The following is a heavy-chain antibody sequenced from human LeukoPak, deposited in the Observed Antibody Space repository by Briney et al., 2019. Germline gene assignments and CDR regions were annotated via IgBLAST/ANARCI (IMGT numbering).Heavy chain of an antibody. J-gene: IGHJ4*02. CDR3: AKSDTSGWYSPSGY. D-gene: IGHD6-19*01. CDR2: ISGSSTTI. Sequence: GGSLRLSCAASGFTFSRFSMNWVRQAPGKGLEWVSYISGSSTTIYYADSVKGRFTIYRDNSKDTLSLQMNSLRDVDTAVYYCAKSDTSGWYSPSGYWGQGTLVIVSS. V-gene: IGHV3-48*02. CDR1: GFTFSRFS.